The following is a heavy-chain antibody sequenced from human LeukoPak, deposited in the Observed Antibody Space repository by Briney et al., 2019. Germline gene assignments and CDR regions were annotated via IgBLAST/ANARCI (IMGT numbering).Heavy chain of an antibody. V-gene: IGHV3-23*01. J-gene: IGHJ4*02. D-gene: IGHD3-10*01. CDR1: GFTFSVSA. CDR3: AKESGSGSYAEN. Sequence: GGSLRLSCAASGFTFSVSAMSWVRQAPGKGLEWVSAISGSGGRTYYADSVKGRFTISRDNSKNTLYLQMNSVRAEDTAVYYCAKESGSGSYAENWGQGTLVTVSS. CDR2: ISGSGGRT.